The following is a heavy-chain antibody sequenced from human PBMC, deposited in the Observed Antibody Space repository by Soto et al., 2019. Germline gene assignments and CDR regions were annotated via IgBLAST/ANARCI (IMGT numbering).Heavy chain of an antibody. D-gene: IGHD2-2*02. CDR2: ISGSGGST. V-gene: IGHV3-23*01. CDR1: GFTFSSYA. CDR3: AKAQVVPAAIYGGDCYINVDY. Sequence: EVQLLESGGGLVQPGGSLRLSCAASGFTFSSYAMSWVRQAPGKGLEWVSAISGSGGSTYYADSVKGRFTISRDNSKNTLYPQRNTERAEDTAVDYCAKAQVVPAAIYGGDCYINVDYWGQGTLVIVS. J-gene: IGHJ4*02.